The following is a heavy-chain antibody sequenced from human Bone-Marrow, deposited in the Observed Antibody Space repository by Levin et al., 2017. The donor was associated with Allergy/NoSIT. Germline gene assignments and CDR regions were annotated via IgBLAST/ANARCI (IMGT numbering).Heavy chain of an antibody. CDR3: ARDMWSDY. J-gene: IGHJ4*02. CDR1: GFTFSSYA. D-gene: IGHD2-21*01. V-gene: IGHV3-30-3*01. Sequence: PGGSLRLSCVASGFTFSSYAMHWVRQAPGKGLEWVAVISYDGSNKYYADSVKGRFTISRDNSKNTLYLQMNSLRAEDTAVYYCARDMWSDYWGQGTLVTVSS. CDR2: ISYDGSNK.